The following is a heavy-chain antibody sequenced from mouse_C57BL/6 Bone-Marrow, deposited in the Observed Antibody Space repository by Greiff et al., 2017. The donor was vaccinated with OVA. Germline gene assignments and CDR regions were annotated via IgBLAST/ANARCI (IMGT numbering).Heavy chain of an antibody. J-gene: IGHJ1*03. V-gene: IGHV1-52*01. CDR2: IDPSDSET. CDR3: VTGGPHWYFDV. Sequence: QVQLKQPGAELVRPGSSVKLSCKASGYTFTSYWTHWVKQRPIQGLEWIGNIDPSDSETHYNQKFKDKATLTVDKSSSTAYMQLSSLTSEDSAVYYCVTGGPHWYFDVWGTGTTVTVSS. CDR1: GYTFTSYW.